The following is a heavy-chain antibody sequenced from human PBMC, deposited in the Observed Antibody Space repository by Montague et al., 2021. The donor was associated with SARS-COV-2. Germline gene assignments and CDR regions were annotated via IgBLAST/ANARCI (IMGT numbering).Heavy chain of an antibody. D-gene: IGHD3-10*01. CDR3: ARRDQYGSGTNGLLQY. CDR1: EFTFSTHA. Sequence: SLRLSCAASEFTFSTHAMHWVRQAPGKGLEWVAVISYDGVEKYYADSVKGRFTISRDNSKNTLYLQMNSLTTEDTAVFYCARRDQYGSGTNGLLQYWGQGILVTVSS. J-gene: IGHJ4*02. V-gene: IGHV3-30*04. CDR2: ISYDGVEK.